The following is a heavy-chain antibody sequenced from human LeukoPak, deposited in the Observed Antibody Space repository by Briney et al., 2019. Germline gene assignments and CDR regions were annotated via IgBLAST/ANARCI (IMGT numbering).Heavy chain of an antibody. J-gene: IGHJ4*02. CDR1: GFTFSSFG. V-gene: IGHV3-30*18. Sequence: GGSLRLSCAASGFTFSSFGMHWARQAPGKGLEWVAVISYDGSNKYYADSVKGRFTISRDNSKNTLYLQMNSLRAEDTAVYYCVKSYYYDSSNSQFDYWGQGTLVTVSS. CDR2: ISYDGSNK. CDR3: VKSYYYDSSNSQFDY. D-gene: IGHD3-22*01.